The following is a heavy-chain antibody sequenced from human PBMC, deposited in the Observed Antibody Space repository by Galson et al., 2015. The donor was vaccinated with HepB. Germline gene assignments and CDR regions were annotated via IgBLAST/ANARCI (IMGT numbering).Heavy chain of an antibody. J-gene: IGHJ4*02. Sequence: KRLEWIGNIFYSGTTYYNPSLKSRVTISVDTSKNQFSLRLSSVTAADTAVYYCATEGRGSGNYLGVAFDYWGQGTLVTVSS. CDR3: ATEGRGSGNYLGVAFDY. CDR2: IFYSGTT. V-gene: IGHV4-39*07. D-gene: IGHD3-10*01.